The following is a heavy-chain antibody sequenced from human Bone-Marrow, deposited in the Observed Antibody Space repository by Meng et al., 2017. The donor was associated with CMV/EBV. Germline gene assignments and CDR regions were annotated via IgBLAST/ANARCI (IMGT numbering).Heavy chain of an antibody. CDR1: GFTFSSYW. CDR2: INSDGSST. CDR3: ARARVPAAIYQYYFDY. Sequence: GGSLRLSCAASGFTFSSYWMHWVRQAPGKGLVWVSRINSDGSSTSYADSVKGRFTISRDNAKNTLYLQMNSLRAEDTAVYYCARARVPAAIYQYYFDYCGQGTLVTVSS. D-gene: IGHD2-2*02. V-gene: IGHV3-74*01. J-gene: IGHJ4*02.